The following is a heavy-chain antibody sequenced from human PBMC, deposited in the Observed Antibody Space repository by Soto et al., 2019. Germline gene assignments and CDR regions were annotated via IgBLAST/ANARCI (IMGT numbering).Heavy chain of an antibody. CDR1: GGTFSSYT. V-gene: IGHV1-69*02. D-gene: IGHD2-8*01. J-gene: IGHJ6*02. Sequence: QVQLVQSGAEVKKPGSSVKVSCKASGGTFSSYTISWVRQAPGQGLEWMGRIIPILGIANYAQKFQGRVTITADKSTSTAYMELSSLRSEDPAVYYCARVMGYYGMDVWGQGTTVTVSS. CDR2: IIPILGIA. CDR3: ARVMGYYGMDV.